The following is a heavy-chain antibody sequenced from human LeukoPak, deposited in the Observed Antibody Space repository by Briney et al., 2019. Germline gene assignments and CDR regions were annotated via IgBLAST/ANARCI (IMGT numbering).Heavy chain of an antibody. CDR3: TRGRDGITMVRGVILTLLDY. CDR1: GFTFGDYA. Sequence: GGSLRLSCTASGFTFGDYAMSWVRQAPGKGLEWVGFIRSKAYGGTTEYAASVKGRFTISRDDSKSIAYLQMNSLKTEDTAVYYCTRGRDGITMVRGVILTLLDYWGQGTLVTVSS. CDR2: IRSKAYGGTT. V-gene: IGHV3-49*04. D-gene: IGHD3-10*01. J-gene: IGHJ4*02.